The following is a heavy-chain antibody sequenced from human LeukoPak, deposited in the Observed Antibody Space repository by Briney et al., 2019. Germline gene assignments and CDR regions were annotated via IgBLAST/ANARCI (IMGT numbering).Heavy chain of an antibody. CDR2: IVVGSGNT. J-gene: IGHJ4*02. CDR1: GFTFTSSV. Sequence: GTSVKVSCKASGFTFTSSVVQWARQARGQRLEWIGWIVVGSGNTNYAQKFQERVTITRDMSTSTAYMELSSLRFEDTAVYYCAADRAGSYLRFVYWGQGTPVTVSS. D-gene: IGHD3-10*01. CDR3: AADRAGSYLRFVY. V-gene: IGHV1-58*01.